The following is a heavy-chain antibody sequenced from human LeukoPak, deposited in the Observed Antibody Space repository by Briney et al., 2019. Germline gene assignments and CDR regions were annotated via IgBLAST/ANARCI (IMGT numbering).Heavy chain of an antibody. CDR3: ARTLRYSSSWYVSDY. J-gene: IGHJ4*02. V-gene: IGHV4-4*09. CDR2: IYTSGST. CDR1: GGSISSYY. D-gene: IGHD6-13*01. Sequence: SETLSLTCTVSGGSISSYYWSWIRQPPGKGLEWIGYIYTSGSTNYNPSLKSRVTISVDTSKNQFSLKLSSVTAADTAVYYCARTLRYSSSWYVSDYWGQGTLVTVSS.